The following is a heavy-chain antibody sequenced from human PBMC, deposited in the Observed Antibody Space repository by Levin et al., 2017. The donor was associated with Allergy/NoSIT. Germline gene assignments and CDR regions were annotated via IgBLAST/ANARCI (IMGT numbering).Heavy chain of an antibody. J-gene: IGHJ5*02. D-gene: IGHD5-12*01. CDR3: ARGYSGYDSGFDP. CDR1: GFTFSSYW. Sequence: PGGSLRLSCAASGFTFSSYWMHWVRQAPGKGLVWVSRINSDGSSTTFADSVKGRFTISRDNAKNTLYLQMNSLRAEDTAVYYCARGYSGYDSGFDPWGQGTLVTVSS. CDR2: INSDGSST. V-gene: IGHV3-74*01.